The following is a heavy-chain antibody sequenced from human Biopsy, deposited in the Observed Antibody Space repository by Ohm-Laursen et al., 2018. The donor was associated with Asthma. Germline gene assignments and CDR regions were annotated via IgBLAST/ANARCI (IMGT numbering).Heavy chain of an antibody. CDR1: GLSLSKTGMR. CDR2: IDWDDDK. V-gene: IGHV2-70*04. CDR3: AHFKMSTSMAFDY. D-gene: IGHD5-24*01. J-gene: IGHJ4*02. Sequence: TQTLTLTCTLSGLSLSKTGMRVSWIRQPPGKALEWLARIDWDDDKFYSASLKTRLTISKDTSKNQVVLTMTTMDPVDAATYYCAHFKMSTSMAFDYWGPGTVVTVSS.